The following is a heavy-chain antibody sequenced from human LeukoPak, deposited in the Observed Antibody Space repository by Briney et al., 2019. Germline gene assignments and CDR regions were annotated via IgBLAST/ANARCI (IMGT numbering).Heavy chain of an antibody. CDR2: FDPEDGET. CDR1: GYTLTELS. CDR3: ATDRSDFWSGYYVY. V-gene: IGHV1-24*01. D-gene: IGHD3-3*01. Sequence: ASVKVSCKVSGYTLTELSMHWVRQAPGKGLEWMGGFDPEDGETIYAQKFQGRVTMTEGTSTDTAYMELSSLRSEDTAVYYCATDRSDFWSGYYVYWGQGTLVTVSS. J-gene: IGHJ4*02.